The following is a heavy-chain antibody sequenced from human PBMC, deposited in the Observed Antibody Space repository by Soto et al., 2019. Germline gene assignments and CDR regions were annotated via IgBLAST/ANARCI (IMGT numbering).Heavy chain of an antibody. CDR2: ISAYNGNT. J-gene: IGHJ4*02. CDR1: GYTFTSYG. V-gene: IGHV1-18*01. CDR3: AIQPARVAAPYYFDY. D-gene: IGHD6-6*01. Sequence: QVQLVQSGAEVKKPGASVKVSCKASGYTFTSYGISWVRQAPGQGLEWMGWISAYNGNTNYAQKLQGIVTMTTDTSTSKAYMELRSLRADDTAVYYCAIQPARVAAPYYFDYWGQGTLVTVSS.